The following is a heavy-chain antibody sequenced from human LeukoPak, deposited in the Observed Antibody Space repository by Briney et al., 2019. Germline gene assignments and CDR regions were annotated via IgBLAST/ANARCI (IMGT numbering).Heavy chain of an antibody. D-gene: IGHD2-15*01. Sequence: GGSLRLSCAGTGFAFNMFAIDWVRQAPGKGLEWVSGLSRGGSTTNYADSVKGRCTISRDKPQNSVFLQLNSLRPEDTAVYYCARQQRIRHCSEGVCTEGYYFDYWGQGTLVIVSS. CDR2: LSRGGSTT. J-gene: IGHJ4*02. V-gene: IGHV3-23*01. CDR1: GFAFNMFA. CDR3: ARQQRIRHCSEGVCTEGYYFDY.